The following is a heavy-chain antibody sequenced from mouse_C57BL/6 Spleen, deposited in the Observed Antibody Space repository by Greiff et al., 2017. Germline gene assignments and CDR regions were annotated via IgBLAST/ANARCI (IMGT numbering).Heavy chain of an antibody. CDR2: INPSSGYT. V-gene: IGHV1-4*01. J-gene: IGHJ1*03. CDR3: ARGVGHWYFDV. Sequence: VQLQQSGAELARPGASVKMSCKASGYTFTSYTMHWVKQRPGQGLEWIGYINPSSGYTKYKQKFKDKATLTAATSSSTAYMQLSSLTTEDSVVDYCARGVGHWYFDVWGTGTTVTVSS. D-gene: IGHD4-1*01. CDR1: GYTFTSYT.